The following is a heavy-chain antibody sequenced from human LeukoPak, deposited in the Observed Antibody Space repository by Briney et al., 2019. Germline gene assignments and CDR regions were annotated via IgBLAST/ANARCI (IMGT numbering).Heavy chain of an antibody. CDR1: GGSISSYY. D-gene: IGHD6-13*01. Sequence: SETLSLTCTVSGGSISSYYWSWIRQPAGKGLEWIGRIYTSGRTNYNPSLKSRVTMSVDTSKNQFSLKLSSVTAADTAVYYCARDQVAAGWFDPWGQGTLVTVSS. CDR3: ARDQVAAGWFDP. CDR2: IYTSGRT. V-gene: IGHV4-4*07. J-gene: IGHJ5*02.